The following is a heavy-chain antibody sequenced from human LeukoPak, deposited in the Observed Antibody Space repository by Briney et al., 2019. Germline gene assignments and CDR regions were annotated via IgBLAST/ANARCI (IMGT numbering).Heavy chain of an antibody. D-gene: IGHD3-16*01. CDR1: GYTFIDYY. CDR3: ARATNRGSPANAYVY. Sequence: ASVKVSCKASGYTFIDYYIHWVRQAPGQGLEWMGWINPTSGATNSAQKFHGRVTVISDTSISTAYMELSGLRSDDTAIYYCARATNRGSPANAYVYWGQGTLVTVSS. J-gene: IGHJ4*02. V-gene: IGHV1-2*02. CDR2: INPTSGAT.